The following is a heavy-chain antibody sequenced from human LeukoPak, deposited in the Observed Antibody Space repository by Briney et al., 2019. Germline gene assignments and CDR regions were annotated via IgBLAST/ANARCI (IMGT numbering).Heavy chain of an antibody. CDR3: ARDGSSWYYFDY. CDR2: ISYDGSNK. D-gene: IGHD6-13*01. CDR1: GFTFSSYA. V-gene: IGHV3-30*04. J-gene: IGHJ4*02. Sequence: GGSLRLSCAACGFTFSSYAMHWVRQAPGKGLEWVAVISYDGSNKYYADSVKGRFTISRDNSKNTLYLQMNSLRAEDTAVYYCARDGSSWYYFDYWGQGTLVTVSS.